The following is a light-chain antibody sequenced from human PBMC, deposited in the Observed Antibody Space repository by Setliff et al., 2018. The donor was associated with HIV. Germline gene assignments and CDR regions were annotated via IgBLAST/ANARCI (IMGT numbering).Light chain of an antibody. CDR3: AAWDDSLNGYG. CDR2: SND. V-gene: IGLV1-44*01. CDR1: SSNIGSNT. J-gene: IGLJ1*01. Sequence: QSVLTQPPSAPGTPGQRVTISCSGSSSNIGSNTVNWYQHLPGTAPKLLIYSNDQRPSGVPDRFSGSKSGTSASLAISGLQSEDEADYYCAAWDDSLNGYGFGTGTKV.